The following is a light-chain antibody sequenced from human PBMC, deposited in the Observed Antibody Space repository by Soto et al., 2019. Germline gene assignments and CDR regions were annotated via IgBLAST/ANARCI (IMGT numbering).Light chain of an antibody. CDR1: SSDVGGYNY. CDR2: DVT. V-gene: IGLV2-8*01. J-gene: IGLJ1*01. Sequence: QSALTQPPSASGSPAQSVTISCTGTSSDVGGYNYVSWYQQHPGKAPKLMIYDVTKRPSGVPDRFSGSKSGNTASLTVSGLLAEDEADYYCSSYAGTHIVFGTGTKLTVL. CDR3: SSYAGTHIV.